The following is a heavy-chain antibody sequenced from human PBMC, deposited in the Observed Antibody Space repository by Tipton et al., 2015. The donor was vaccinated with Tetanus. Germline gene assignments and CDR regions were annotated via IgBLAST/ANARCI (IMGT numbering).Heavy chain of an antibody. CDR2: IFYSGNT. J-gene: IGHJ6*02. Sequence: TLSLTCTVSGDPMNDFYWSWIRQPPGKGLEWIGHIFYSGNTDYNPSLKSRVTISVDTSRKQFSLRLSSATAADTAVYYCARDQKSATLSHFFYGLDVWGQGTTVTVSS. CDR1: GDPMNDFY. V-gene: IGHV4-59*01. CDR3: ARDQKSATLSHFFYGLDV. D-gene: IGHD2-15*01.